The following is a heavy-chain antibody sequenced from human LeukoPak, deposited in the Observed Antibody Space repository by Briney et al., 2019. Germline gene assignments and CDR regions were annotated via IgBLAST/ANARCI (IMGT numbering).Heavy chain of an antibody. CDR3: ARDVGSGSDLGY. Sequence: ASVKVACKASGNTFTSYGISWVRQAPGQGLEWMGWISAYNGNTNYAQKLQGRVTMTTDTSTSTAYMELRSLRSDDTAVYYCARDVGSGSDLGYWGQGTLVTVSS. V-gene: IGHV1-18*01. D-gene: IGHD3-22*01. CDR2: ISAYNGNT. CDR1: GNTFTSYG. J-gene: IGHJ4*02.